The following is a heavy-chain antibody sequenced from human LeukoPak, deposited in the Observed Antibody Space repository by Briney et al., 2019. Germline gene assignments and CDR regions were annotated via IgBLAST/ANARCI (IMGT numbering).Heavy chain of an antibody. CDR3: ARSGYCSGGSCYPEDHFDY. CDR1: GYSISSGYY. D-gene: IGHD2-15*01. V-gene: IGHV4-38-2*01. Sequence: NASETLSLTCAVSGYSISSGYYWGWIRQPPGKGLEWIGSIYHSGSTYYNPSLKSRVTISVDTSKNQFSLKLSSVTAADTAVYYCARSGYCSGGSCYPEDHFDYWGQGTLVTVSS. CDR2: IYHSGST. J-gene: IGHJ4*02.